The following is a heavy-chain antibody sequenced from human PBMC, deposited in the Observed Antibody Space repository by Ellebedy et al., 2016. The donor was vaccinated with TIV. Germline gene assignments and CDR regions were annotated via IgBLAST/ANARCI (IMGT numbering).Heavy chain of an antibody. V-gene: IGHV3-7*03. D-gene: IGHD3-10*01. CDR3: TRAPSGSGSLYYFDY. Sequence: PGGSLRLSCAASGFTFSTFWMSWVRQAPGKGLEWVANINQDGSEKYYVDSVKGRFTISRDNAKNALFLQMNSLRAEDTAVYYCTRAPSGSGSLYYFDYWGQGTLVTVSS. CDR1: GFTFSTFW. J-gene: IGHJ4*02. CDR2: INQDGSEK.